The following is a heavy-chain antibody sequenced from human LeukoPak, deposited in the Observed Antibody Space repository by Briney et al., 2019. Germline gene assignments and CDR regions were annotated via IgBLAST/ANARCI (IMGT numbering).Heavy chain of an antibody. J-gene: IGHJ4*02. D-gene: IGHD3-10*01. CDR3: ARRGHVSFAY. V-gene: IGHV4-34*01. Sequence: SETLSLTCAVYGGSFSGYYWSWIRQPPGRGLEWIGEINHSGSTNYNPSLKSRVTISVDTSKNQFSLKLSSVTAADTAVYYCARRGHVSFAYWGQGTLVTVSS. CDR2: INHSGST. CDR1: GGSFSGYY.